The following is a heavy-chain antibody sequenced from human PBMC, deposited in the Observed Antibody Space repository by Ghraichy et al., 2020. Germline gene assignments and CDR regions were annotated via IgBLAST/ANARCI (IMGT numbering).Heavy chain of an antibody. D-gene: IGHD3-3*01. V-gene: IGHV3-30*11. Sequence: GESLNISCEASGFTFADYALHWVRQAPGKGLEWVTLMSYDGSTTYYADSVKGRFTVSRDNSNNTVGLQMTSLSVEDTAMYYCAKGYSRWSGRGTVDVPFDPWGQGTLVTVSS. CDR2: MSYDGSTT. CDR1: GFTFADYA. J-gene: IGHJ5*02. CDR3: AKGYSRWSGRGTVDVPFDP.